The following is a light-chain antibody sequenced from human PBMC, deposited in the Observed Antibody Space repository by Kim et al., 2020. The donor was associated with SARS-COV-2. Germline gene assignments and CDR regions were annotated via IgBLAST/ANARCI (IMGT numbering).Light chain of an antibody. J-gene: IGLJ1*01. V-gene: IGLV2-8*01. CDR2: EVS. Sequence: QSVTNSCTGTSSDVGGYNYVSWYQQHPGKAPKLMIYEVSKRPSGVPDRFSGSKSGNTASLTVSGLQAEDEADYYCSSYAGSNTIYVFGTGTKVTVL. CDR1: SSDVGGYNY. CDR3: SSYAGSNTIYV.